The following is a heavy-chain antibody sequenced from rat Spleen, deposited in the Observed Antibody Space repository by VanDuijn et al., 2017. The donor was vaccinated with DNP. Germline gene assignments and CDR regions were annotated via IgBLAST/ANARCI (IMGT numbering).Heavy chain of an antibody. Sequence: EVEVVETGGGLVQPGRSLKLSCAASGFTFSDYNMAWVRQAPTKGLEWVASIIHDGKRTYYGDSVKGRFTLSRDGAKSSLYLQMNSLKSEDTATYYCAIANGNYWGQGVMVTVSS. D-gene: IGHD4-1*01. CDR3: AIANGNY. V-gene: IGHV5S10*01. J-gene: IGHJ2*01. CDR2: IIHDGKRT. CDR1: GFTFSDYN.